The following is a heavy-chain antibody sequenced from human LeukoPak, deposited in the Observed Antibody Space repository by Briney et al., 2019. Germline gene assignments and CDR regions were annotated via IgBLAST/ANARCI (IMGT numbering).Heavy chain of an antibody. CDR2: IRFDGSNK. CDR3: ARNYYDSSGYFGAVDY. Sequence: GGSLRLSCAASGFTFSSYGMHWVRQAPGKGLHWVAFIRFDGSNKDYADSVKGRFTISRDNSKNTLYLQMNSLRAEDTAVYYCARNYYDSSGYFGAVDYWGQGTLATVSS. V-gene: IGHV3-30*02. J-gene: IGHJ4*02. CDR1: GFTFSSYG. D-gene: IGHD3-22*01.